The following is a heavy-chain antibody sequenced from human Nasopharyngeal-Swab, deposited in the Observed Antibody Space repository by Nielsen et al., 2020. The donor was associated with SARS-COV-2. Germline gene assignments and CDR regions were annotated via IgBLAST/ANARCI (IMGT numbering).Heavy chain of an antibody. CDR3: ASLPYCSSDTCYPIDL. CDR2: ISYSGTT. V-gene: IGHV4-59*08. Sequence: GSLRLSCTVSGGSITSDYWSWIRQPPGKGLEWLGYISYSGTTNYNPSLKSRVTISVDTSKNQCSLRLSSVTAADTATYYCASLPYCSSDTCYPIDLWGQGTLVTVSS. D-gene: IGHD2-2*01. CDR1: GGSITSDY. J-gene: IGHJ5*02.